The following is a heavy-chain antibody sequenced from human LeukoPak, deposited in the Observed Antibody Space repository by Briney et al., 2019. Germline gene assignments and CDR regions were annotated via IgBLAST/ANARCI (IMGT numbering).Heavy chain of an antibody. CDR1: GGSFSGYY. J-gene: IGHJ4*02. Sequence: PSETLSLTCAVYGGSFSGYYWSWIRQPPGKGLEWIGEINHSGSTNYNPSLKSRVTISVDTSKNQFSLKLSSVTAADTAVYYCARRAYYYDSSGYLLDYWGQGTLVTVSS. CDR2: INHSGST. V-gene: IGHV4-34*01. CDR3: ARRAYYYDSSGYLLDY. D-gene: IGHD3-22*01.